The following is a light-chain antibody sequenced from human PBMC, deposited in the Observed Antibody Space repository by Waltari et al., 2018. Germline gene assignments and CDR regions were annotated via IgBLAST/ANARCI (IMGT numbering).Light chain of an antibody. V-gene: IGLV2-14*03. CDR2: DVT. CDR1: SSDGGTYDY. J-gene: IGLJ1*01. CDR3: SSYTTSSTVYV. Sequence: QSARTQPASVSGSPGQAITISCTGTSSDGGTYDYVSWYQQHPGKAPNLMIYDVTKRPSGIANRFSGSKSGNTASLTISGLQAEDEADYYCSSYTTSSTVYVFGTGTKVTVL.